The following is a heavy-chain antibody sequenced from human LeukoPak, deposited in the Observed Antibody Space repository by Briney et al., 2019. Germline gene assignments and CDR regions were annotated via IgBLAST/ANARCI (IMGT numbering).Heavy chain of an antibody. CDR2: IYYSGST. Sequence: PSETLSLTCTVSGGSISSYYWSWIRQPPGKGLEWIGYIYYSGSTNYNPSLKSRVTISVDTSKNQFSLKLSSVTAADTAVYYCASPGAVVGADAFDIWGQGTMVTVSS. D-gene: IGHD3-22*01. CDR1: GGSISSYY. J-gene: IGHJ3*02. CDR3: ASPGAVVGADAFDI. V-gene: IGHV4-59*01.